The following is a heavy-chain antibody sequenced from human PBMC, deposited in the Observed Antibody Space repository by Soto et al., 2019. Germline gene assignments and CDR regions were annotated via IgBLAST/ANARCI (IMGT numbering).Heavy chain of an antibody. J-gene: IGHJ6*02. V-gene: IGHV1-3*02. CDR1: GYTFTNHA. D-gene: IGHD2-15*01. Sequence: ASVKVSCKTSGYTFTNHASHWVRQAPGQRLEWMGWNNPGNGYTKYSQDFQGRVAFTRDTSASIAYMELTRLTSEDMAIYYCASAVCSGFRCPFDSGMDVWRQGTTVAVSS. CDR2: NNPGNGYT. CDR3: ASAVCSGFRCPFDSGMDV.